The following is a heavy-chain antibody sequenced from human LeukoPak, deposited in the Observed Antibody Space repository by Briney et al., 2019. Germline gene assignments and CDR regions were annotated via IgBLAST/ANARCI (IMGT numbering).Heavy chain of an antibody. Sequence: QAGGSLRLSCAASGFTFSGSAMHWVRQASGKGLEWVGRIRSKANSYATAYAASVKGRFTISRDDSKNTAYLQMNSLKTEDTAVYYCTSGLIAVAGQRGFADYYYYYGMDVWGQGTTVTVSS. D-gene: IGHD6-19*01. CDR2: IRSKANSYAT. J-gene: IGHJ6*02. CDR3: TSGLIAVAGQRGFADYYYYYGMDV. CDR1: GFTFSGSA. V-gene: IGHV3-73*01.